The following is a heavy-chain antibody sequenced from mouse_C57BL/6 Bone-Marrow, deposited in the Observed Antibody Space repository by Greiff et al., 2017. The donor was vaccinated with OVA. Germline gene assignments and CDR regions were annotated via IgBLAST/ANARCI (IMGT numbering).Heavy chain of an antibody. J-gene: IGHJ2*01. CDR3: TTRRSKGD. Sequence: VQLQQSGAELVRPGASVKLSCTASGFNIKDDYMHWVKQRPEQGLEWIGWIDPENGDTEYASKFQGKATITADTSSNTAYLQLSSLTSEDTAVYYCTTRRSKGDWGQGTTLTVSS. V-gene: IGHV14-4*01. D-gene: IGHD3-3*01. CDR2: IDPENGDT. CDR1: GFNIKDDY.